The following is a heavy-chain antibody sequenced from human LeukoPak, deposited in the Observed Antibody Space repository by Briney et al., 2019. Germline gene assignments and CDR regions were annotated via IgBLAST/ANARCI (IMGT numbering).Heavy chain of an antibody. Sequence: GGSLRLSCAASGFTFSSYSMNWVRQAPGKGLEWVSSISSSSSYIYHADSVKGRFTISRDNAKNSLYLQMNSLRAEDTAVYYCARGGYYDFWRGPAQKYGMDVWGQGTTVTVSS. CDR1: GFTFSSYS. J-gene: IGHJ6*02. V-gene: IGHV3-21*01. D-gene: IGHD3-3*01. CDR3: ARGGYYDFWRGPAQKYGMDV. CDR2: ISSSSSYI.